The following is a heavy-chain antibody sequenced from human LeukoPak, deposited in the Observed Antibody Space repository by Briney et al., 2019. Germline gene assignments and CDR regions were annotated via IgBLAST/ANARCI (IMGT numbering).Heavy chain of an antibody. CDR3: ARDGGSGSYYVY. D-gene: IGHD3-10*01. CDR2: INPDSGGT. J-gene: IGHJ4*02. CDR1: GYTFTGYY. V-gene: IGHV1-2*02. Sequence: ASVKVSCKASGYTFTGYYLQWVRQAPGQGLEWMGWINPDSGGTNYAQKFQGRVTMTRDTSISTAYMELSRLRSDDTAVYYCARDGGSGSYYVYWGQGTLVTVSS.